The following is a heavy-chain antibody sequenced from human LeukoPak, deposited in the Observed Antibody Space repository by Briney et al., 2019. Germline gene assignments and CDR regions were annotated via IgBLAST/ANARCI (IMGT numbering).Heavy chain of an antibody. CDR3: ARDLHSGSLGDAFDI. CDR2: INHSGST. Sequence: SETLSLTCAVYGGSFSGYYWSWIRQPPGKGLEWIGEINHSGSTNYNPSLKSRVTISVDTSKNQFSLKLSSVTAADTAVYYCARDLHSGSLGDAFDIWGQGTMVTVSS. D-gene: IGHD1-26*01. CDR1: GGSFSGYY. J-gene: IGHJ3*02. V-gene: IGHV4-34*01.